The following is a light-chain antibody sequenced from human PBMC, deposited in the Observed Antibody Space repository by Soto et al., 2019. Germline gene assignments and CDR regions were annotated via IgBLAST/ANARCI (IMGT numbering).Light chain of an antibody. Sequence: EIVLTQSPGTLSLSPGEKATLSCRASQSVGDTFLSWYQQKPGLAPRLLIYGVSNRATGIPDRFSGSGSGTDFIITISRLEPEDFALYYCGQFVSSPPRTFGQGTKVEIK. CDR3: GQFVSSPPRT. J-gene: IGKJ1*01. V-gene: IGKV3-20*01. CDR1: QSVGDTF. CDR2: GVS.